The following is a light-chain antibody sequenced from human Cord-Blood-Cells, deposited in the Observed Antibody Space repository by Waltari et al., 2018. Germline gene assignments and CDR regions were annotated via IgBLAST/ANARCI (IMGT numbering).Light chain of an antibody. CDR3: QQYNSYSYT. V-gene: IGKV1-5*03. J-gene: IGKJ2*01. CDR2: KAS. CDR1: QSISSW. Sequence: DIQMTQSPSTLSASVGDRVTLTCRAIQSISSWLAWYQQKPGKAPKLLIYKASSLESGVPSRFSGSGSGTEFPLTVSSLQPDDFATYYCQQYNSYSYTFGQGTKLEIK.